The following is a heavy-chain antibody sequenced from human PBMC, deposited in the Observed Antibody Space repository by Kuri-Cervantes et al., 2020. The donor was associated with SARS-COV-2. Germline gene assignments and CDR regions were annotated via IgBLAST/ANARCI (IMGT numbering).Heavy chain of an antibody. V-gene: IGHV5-10-1*01. J-gene: IGHJ4*02. CDR3: ARRNGYNQDY. CDR2: IDPSDSYT. Sequence: GEPLQISCKGSGYSFTSYWISWVRKMPGKVLEWMGRIDPSDSYTNYSQSFQGHVTISADKSISTAYLHWSSLKASDTATYYCARRNGYNQDYWGQGTLVTVSS. CDR1: GYSFTSYW. D-gene: IGHD5-24*01.